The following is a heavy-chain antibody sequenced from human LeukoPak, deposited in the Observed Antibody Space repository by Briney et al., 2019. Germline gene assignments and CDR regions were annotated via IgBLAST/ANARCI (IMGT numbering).Heavy chain of an antibody. CDR2: ISYDGSNK. CDR3: AKDGGWPRIFDY. J-gene: IGHJ4*02. D-gene: IGHD6-19*01. CDR1: GFTFSDYG. Sequence: PGRSLRLSCAASGFTFSDYGMHWVRQAPGKGLEWVAVISYDGSNKYYADSVKGRFTISRDNSKNTLFLQMDTLRADDTAVYYCAKDGGWPRIFDYWGQGTLVTVSS. V-gene: IGHV3-33*05.